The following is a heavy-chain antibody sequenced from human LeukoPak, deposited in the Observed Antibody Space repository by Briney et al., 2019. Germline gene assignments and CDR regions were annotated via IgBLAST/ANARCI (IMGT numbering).Heavy chain of an antibody. CDR3: ARDRLAGDSGGTCCDYFDY. CDR2: IWYDGNNE. CDR1: GFTLSNFG. Sequence: GGSLRLSCTASGFTLSNFGMHWVRQAPGKGLEWVAVIWYDGNNEYYADSVKGRFTISRDNSKNTLYLQMNILRAEDTAVYYCARDRLAGDSGGTCCDYFDYWGQGTLVTVSS. V-gene: IGHV3-33*08. D-gene: IGHD2-15*01. J-gene: IGHJ4*02.